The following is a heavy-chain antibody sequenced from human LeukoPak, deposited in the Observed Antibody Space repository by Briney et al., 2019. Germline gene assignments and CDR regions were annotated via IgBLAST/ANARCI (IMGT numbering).Heavy chain of an antibody. Sequence: GGSLRLSCAASGFTFSSYAMHWVRQAPGKGLEWVAVISRDGSNKYYIDSVKGRFTFSRDNSKHTLFLQMNSLRADDAGVYYCARGGPERRGRVYGGPGTLVT. J-gene: IGHJ4*02. CDR1: GFTFSSYA. CDR3: ARGGPERRGRVY. CDR2: ISRDGSNK. V-gene: IGHV3-30-3*01.